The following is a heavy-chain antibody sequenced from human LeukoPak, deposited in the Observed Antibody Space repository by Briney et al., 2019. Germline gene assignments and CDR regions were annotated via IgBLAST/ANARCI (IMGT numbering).Heavy chain of an antibody. D-gene: IGHD2/OR15-2a*01. Sequence: GGSLRLSCAASGFTFSSYAMSWVRQAPGKGLEWVAAISCSGSSKYYADSVKGRFTISRDNSKNTLYLQMNSLRAEDTAVYYCAKDGVTYYPHDAFYIWGEGTMVTASS. CDR1: GFTFSSYA. CDR2: ISCSGSSK. V-gene: IGHV3-23*01. CDR3: AKDGVTYYPHDAFYI. J-gene: IGHJ3*02.